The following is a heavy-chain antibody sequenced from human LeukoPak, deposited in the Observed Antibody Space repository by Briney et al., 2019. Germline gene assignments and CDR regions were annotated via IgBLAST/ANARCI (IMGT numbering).Heavy chain of an antibody. CDR3: AKDFRSGRNPYYYYGMDV. J-gene: IGHJ6*02. Sequence: GGSLRLSCAPSGFTFSSFSMNWVRQAPGKGLEWVAVISYDGSNKYYADSVKGRFTIPRDNSKNTLYLQMNSLRAEDTAVYYCAKDFRSGRNPYYYYGMDVWGQGTTVTVSS. CDR2: ISYDGSNK. CDR1: GFTFSSFS. D-gene: IGHD2-15*01. V-gene: IGHV3-30*18.